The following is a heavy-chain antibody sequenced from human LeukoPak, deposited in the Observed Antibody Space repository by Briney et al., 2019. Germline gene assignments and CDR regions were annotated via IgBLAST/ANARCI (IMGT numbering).Heavy chain of an antibody. CDR3: TADMPASSRAADY. D-gene: IGHD2-15*01. CDR1: GFTFSDAW. CDR2: IKSKSDGGTT. V-gene: IGHV3-15*01. Sequence: GGSLRLSCAASGFTFSDAWMTWVRPAPGMGLEWVGRIKSKSDGGTTHYAAPVKGRFTISRDDSKSTPYLQINSLKTEDTAVYYCTADMPASSRAADYWGQGTLVTVSS. J-gene: IGHJ4*02.